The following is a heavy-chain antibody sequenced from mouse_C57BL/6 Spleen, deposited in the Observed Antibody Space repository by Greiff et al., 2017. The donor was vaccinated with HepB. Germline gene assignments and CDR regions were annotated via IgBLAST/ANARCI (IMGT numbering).Heavy chain of an antibody. D-gene: IGHD3-1*01. CDR3: ARDGLQMDY. CDR2: ISYDGSN. J-gene: IGHJ4*01. V-gene: IGHV3-6*01. Sequence: EVKLMESGPGLVKPSQSLSLTCSVTGYSITSGYYWNWIRQFPGNKLEWMGYISYDGSNNYNPSLKNRISITRDTSKNQFFLKLNSVTTEDTATYYCARDGLQMDYWGQGTSVTVSS. CDR1: GYSITSGYY.